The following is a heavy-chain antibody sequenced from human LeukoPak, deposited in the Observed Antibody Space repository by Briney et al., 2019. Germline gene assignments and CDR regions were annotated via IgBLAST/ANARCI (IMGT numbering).Heavy chain of an antibody. J-gene: IGHJ4*02. CDR2: IYHSEST. Sequence: PSETLSLTCAVSGGSISSGGYSWSWIRQPPGKGLEWIGYIYHSESTYYNPSLKSRVTISVDSFKNQFSLKLSSVGGVFLAESDCARAERRGYIDFDYWGQGTLVTVSS. V-gene: IGHV4-30-2*01. CDR3: ARAERRGYIDFDY. D-gene: IGHD5-12*01. CDR1: GGSISSGGYS.